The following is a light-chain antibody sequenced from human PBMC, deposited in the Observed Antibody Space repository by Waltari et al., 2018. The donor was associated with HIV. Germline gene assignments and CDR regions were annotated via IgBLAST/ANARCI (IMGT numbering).Light chain of an antibody. Sequence: SYDLTQPLSVSVSPGETASITCSGDDLTDKYAYWYQQKPRQSPLLVIYQDTQRTSGIPERFSGSSSGNTAALTISGTQPMDEADYFCQVWDRGTAVFGGGTKVTVL. CDR1: DLTDKY. CDR3: QVWDRGTAV. V-gene: IGLV3-1*01. J-gene: IGLJ2*01. CDR2: QDT.